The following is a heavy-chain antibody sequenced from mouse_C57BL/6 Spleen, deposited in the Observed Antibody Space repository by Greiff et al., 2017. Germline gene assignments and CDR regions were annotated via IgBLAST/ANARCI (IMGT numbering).Heavy chain of an antibody. CDR3: ARPDYYGSSWFAY. J-gene: IGHJ3*01. CDR2: IYPGDGDT. V-gene: IGHV1-82*01. CDR1: GYAFSSSW. Sequence: QVQLQQSGPELVKPGASVKISCKASGYAFSSSWMNWVKQRPGKGLEWIGRIYPGDGDTNYNWKFKGKATLTADKSSSTAYMQLSSLTSEDSAVYFCARPDYYGSSWFAYWGQGTLVTVSA. D-gene: IGHD1-1*01.